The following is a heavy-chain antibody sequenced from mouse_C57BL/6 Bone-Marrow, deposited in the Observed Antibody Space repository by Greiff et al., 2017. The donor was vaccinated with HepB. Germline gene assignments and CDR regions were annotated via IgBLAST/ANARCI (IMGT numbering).Heavy chain of an antibody. CDR1: GYTFTSYW. Sequence: QVQLQQPGAELVKPGASVKMSCKASGYTFTSYWITWVKQRPGQGLEWIGDIYPGSGSTNYNEKFKSKATLTVDTSSSTAYMQLSSLTSEDSAVYDCAMGSDGYSPWFAYWGQGTLVTVSA. CDR2: IYPGSGST. J-gene: IGHJ3*01. V-gene: IGHV1-55*01. D-gene: IGHD2-3*01. CDR3: AMGSDGYSPWFAY.